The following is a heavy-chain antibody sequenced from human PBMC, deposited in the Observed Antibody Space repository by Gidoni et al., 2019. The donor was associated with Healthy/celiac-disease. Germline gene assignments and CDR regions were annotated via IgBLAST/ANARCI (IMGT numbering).Heavy chain of an antibody. D-gene: IGHD3-22*01. CDR3: ARHRTYYYDL. CDR1: GGSISSYY. J-gene: IGHJ4*02. CDR2: IYYSGST. V-gene: IGHV4-59*08. Sequence: QVQLQESGPGLGKPSETLSLTCTGSGGSISSYYWSWIRQPPGKGLEWIGDIYYSGSTNYTPSLKSRVTISVDTSKNQFSLKLSSVPAADTAVYYCARHRTYYYDLWGQGTLVTVSS.